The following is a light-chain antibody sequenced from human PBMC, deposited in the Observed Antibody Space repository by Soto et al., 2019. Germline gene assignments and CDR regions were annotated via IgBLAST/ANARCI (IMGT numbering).Light chain of an antibody. V-gene: IGLV1-44*01. CDR2: RDN. CDR1: SSAIGTNP. CDR3: SAWDDSIYGPV. J-gene: IGLJ2*01. Sequence: QSVLTQPPSASGTPGERVAISCSGGSSAIGTNPVNWYLHLPGASPKLLIYRDNQRPSGFPDRFSGSKSGTSASLTISGRQSDDEDDYFCSAWDDSIYGPVFGGGTKVTVL.